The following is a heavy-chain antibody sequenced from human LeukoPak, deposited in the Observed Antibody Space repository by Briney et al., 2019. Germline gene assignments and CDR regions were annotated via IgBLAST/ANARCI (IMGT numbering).Heavy chain of an antibody. D-gene: IGHD3-22*01. V-gene: IGHV4-59*08. CDR2: IYYSGST. Sequence: PSETLSLTCTVSGGSISSYYWSWLRQPPGKGLEWIGYIYYSGSTNYNPSLKSRVTISVDTSKNQFSLKLSSVTAADTAVYYCARHTSYYYDSSGYSSDAFDIWGQGTMVTVSS. J-gene: IGHJ3*02. CDR1: GGSISSYY. CDR3: ARHTSYYYDSSGYSSDAFDI.